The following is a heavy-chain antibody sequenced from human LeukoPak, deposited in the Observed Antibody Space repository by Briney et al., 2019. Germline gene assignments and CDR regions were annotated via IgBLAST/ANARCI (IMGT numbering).Heavy chain of an antibody. D-gene: IGHD5-24*01. CDR1: GGTFSSYA. V-gene: IGHV1-2*02. CDR3: ARDTMATIDY. Sequence: ASVKVSCKASGGTFSSYAISWVRQAPGQGLEWMGWINPNSGGTNYAQKFQGRVTMTRDTSISTAYMELSRLRSDDTAVYYCARDTMATIDYWGQGTLVTVSS. CDR2: INPNSGGT. J-gene: IGHJ4*02.